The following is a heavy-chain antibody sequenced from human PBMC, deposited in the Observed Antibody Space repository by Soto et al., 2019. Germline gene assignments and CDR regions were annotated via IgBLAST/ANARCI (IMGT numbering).Heavy chain of an antibody. J-gene: IGHJ4*02. CDR2: ISVDSETI. CDR1: GLSFSDHA. D-gene: IGHD3-10*01. CDR3: ARYGSGSQIRDPFDY. Sequence: ESGGGLVQVGGSLRLSCVVSGLSFSDHAMNWVRQAPGKGLDWVSYISVDSETIYYADSVKGRFTISRDNAKNSLYLQMNSLRDEDSAVYYCARYGSGSQIRDPFDYWGQGTLVTVSS. V-gene: IGHV3-48*02.